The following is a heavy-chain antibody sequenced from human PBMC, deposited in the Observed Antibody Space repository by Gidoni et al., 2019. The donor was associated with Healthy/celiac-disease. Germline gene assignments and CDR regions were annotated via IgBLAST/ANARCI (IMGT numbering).Heavy chain of an antibody. Sequence: QVQLVASGGGVVQPGSSLRLSCAASGFTFSSYGMHWVRQAPGKGLEWVAVIWSDGSNKYYADSVKGRFTISRDNSKNTLYLQMNSLRAEDTAVYYCARDAVTMVRGAPSLDYWGQGTLVTVSS. V-gene: IGHV3-33*01. CDR2: IWSDGSNK. D-gene: IGHD3-10*01. CDR1: GFTFSSYG. J-gene: IGHJ4*02. CDR3: ARDAVTMVRGAPSLDY.